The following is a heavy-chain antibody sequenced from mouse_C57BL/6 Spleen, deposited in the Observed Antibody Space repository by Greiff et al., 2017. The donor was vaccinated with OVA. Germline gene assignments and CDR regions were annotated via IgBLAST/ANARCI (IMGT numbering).Heavy chain of an antibody. CDR2: ISSGGSYT. V-gene: IGHV5-6*01. Sequence: EVNVVESGGDLVKPGGSLKLSCAASGFTFSSYGMSWVRQTPDKRLEWVATISSGGSYTYYPDSVKGRFTISRDNAKNTLYLQMSSLKSEDTAMYYCAEGGSFDYWGQGTTLTVSS. CDR3: AEGGSFDY. CDR1: GFTFSSYG. D-gene: IGHD1-1*02. J-gene: IGHJ2*01.